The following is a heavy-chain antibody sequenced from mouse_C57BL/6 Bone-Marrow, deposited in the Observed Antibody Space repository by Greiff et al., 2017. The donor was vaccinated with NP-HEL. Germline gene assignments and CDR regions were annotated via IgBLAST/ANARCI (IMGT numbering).Heavy chain of an antibody. Sequence: LVKPGASVKMSCKASGYTFTDYNMHWVKQSHGKSLEWIGYINPNNGGTSYNQKFKGKATLTVNKSSSTAYMELRSLTSEDSAVYYCARTRGNYALYYFDYWGQGTTLTVSS. CDR3: ARTRGNYALYYFDY. CDR2: INPNNGGT. D-gene: IGHD1-1*02. J-gene: IGHJ2*01. CDR1: GYTFTDYN. V-gene: IGHV1-22*01.